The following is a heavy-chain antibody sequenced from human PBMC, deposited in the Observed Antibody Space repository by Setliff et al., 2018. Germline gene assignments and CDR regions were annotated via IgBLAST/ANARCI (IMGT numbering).Heavy chain of an antibody. CDR1: GYTLTELS. V-gene: IGHV1-24*01. CDR3: AAGVSWSGYWGGAYYFEY. CDR2: FDPEDGET. J-gene: IGHJ4*02. D-gene: IGHD3-3*01. Sequence: ASVKVSCKVSGYTLTELSMHWVRQAPGKGLEWMGGFDPEDGETNYAQKFQGRVTITADKSTSTAYMELSSLRSEDTAVYYCAAGVSWSGYWGGAYYFEYWGQGTLVTVSS.